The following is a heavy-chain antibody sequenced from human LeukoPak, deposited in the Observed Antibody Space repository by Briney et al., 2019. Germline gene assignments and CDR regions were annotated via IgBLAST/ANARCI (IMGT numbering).Heavy chain of an antibody. J-gene: IGHJ4*02. CDR3: VRGAAY. V-gene: IGHV4-39*01. Sequence: SETLSLTCTVSGDSISSSSYYWGWIRQPPGKGLEWIGSIHYTGSTYYNPSLRSRVAIYVDTSKNQFSLKLSSVTAADTAVYYCVRGAAYWGQGTLVTVSS. D-gene: IGHD6-25*01. CDR1: GDSISSSSYY. CDR2: IHYTGST.